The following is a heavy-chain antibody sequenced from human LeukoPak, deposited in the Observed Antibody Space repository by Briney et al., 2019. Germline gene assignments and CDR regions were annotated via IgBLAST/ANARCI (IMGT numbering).Heavy chain of an antibody. J-gene: IGHJ4*02. CDR3: ARGSWGVVEVAAAIDY. Sequence: GGSLRLSCTASGFTFINYSINWVRQVPGKGLEWVANIKQDGSEKYYVDSVKGRFTISRDNAKNSLYLQMNSLRAEDTAVYYCARGSWGVVEVAAAIDYWGQGTLVTVSS. CDR2: IKQDGSEK. CDR1: GFTFINYS. D-gene: IGHD2-15*01. V-gene: IGHV3-7*01.